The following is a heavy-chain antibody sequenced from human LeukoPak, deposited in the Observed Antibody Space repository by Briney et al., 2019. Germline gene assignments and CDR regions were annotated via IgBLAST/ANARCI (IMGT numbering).Heavy chain of an antibody. CDR2: IRYDGSNK. J-gene: IGHJ4*02. CDR3: AKDGDFWSGYYPEGDDY. Sequence: GGSLRLSCAASGFTFSSYGMHWVRQAPGKGLEWVAFIRYDGSNKYYADSVKGRFTISRDNSKNTLYLQMNSLRAEDTAVYYCAKDGDFWSGYYPEGDDYWGQGTLVTVSS. V-gene: IGHV3-30*02. CDR1: GFTFSSYG. D-gene: IGHD3-3*01.